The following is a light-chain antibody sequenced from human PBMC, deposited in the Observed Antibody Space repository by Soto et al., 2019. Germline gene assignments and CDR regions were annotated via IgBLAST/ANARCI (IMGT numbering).Light chain of an antibody. Sequence: QSVLTQPPSVSGAPGQRVTISCTGGSSNIGAGYDVHWYQQLPGTAPKVLIYGNSNRPSGVPDRFSGSKSATSASLAITGLQAEDEADYYCQSYDNILSGWVFGGGTKVTVL. V-gene: IGLV1-40*01. CDR3: QSYDNILSGWV. J-gene: IGLJ2*01. CDR2: GNS. CDR1: SSNIGAGYD.